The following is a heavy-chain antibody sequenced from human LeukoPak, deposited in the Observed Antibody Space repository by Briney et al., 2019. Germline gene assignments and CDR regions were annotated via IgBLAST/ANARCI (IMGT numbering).Heavy chain of an antibody. J-gene: IGHJ4*02. CDR2: ISWNSGSI. CDR1: GFTFDDYA. CDR3: AGERR. Sequence: PGGSLRLSCAASGFTFDDYAMHWVRQAPGKGLEWVSGISWNSGSIGYADSVKGRFTISRDNAKNSLYLQMNSLRAEDTAVYYCAGERRWGQGTLVTVSS. V-gene: IGHV3-9*01. D-gene: IGHD1-26*01.